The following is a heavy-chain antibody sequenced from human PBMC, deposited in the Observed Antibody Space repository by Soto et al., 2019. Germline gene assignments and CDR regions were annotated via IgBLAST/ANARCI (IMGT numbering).Heavy chain of an antibody. V-gene: IGHV3-11*01. J-gene: IGHJ4*02. CDR2: ISSSGSTI. D-gene: IGHD6-6*01. Sequence: QVQLVESGRGLDKPGGSLRLSCAASGFTFSDYYMSWIRKAPGKGLECVSYISSSGSTIYYADSVKGRFTISRDNAKNSLYLQMNSLRAEDTAVNYCAIILSIANSDWGQGTLVTVSS. CDR3: AIILSIANSD. CDR1: GFTFSDYY.